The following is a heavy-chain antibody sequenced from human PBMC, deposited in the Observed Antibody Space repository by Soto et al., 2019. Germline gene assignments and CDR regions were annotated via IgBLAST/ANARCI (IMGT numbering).Heavy chain of an antibody. CDR1: GFTFSSYG. D-gene: IGHD3-9*01. Sequence: GGSLRLSCAASGFTFSSYGMHWVRQAPGTGLEWVAGIWYDGSNKYYADYVKGRFTHSRDNSKNTLHLPRNSLRAEDTAVYYCARDPGLRYFDYGMDVWGQGTTVTVSS. CDR3: ARDPGLRYFDYGMDV. J-gene: IGHJ6*02. CDR2: IWYDGSNK. V-gene: IGHV3-33*01.